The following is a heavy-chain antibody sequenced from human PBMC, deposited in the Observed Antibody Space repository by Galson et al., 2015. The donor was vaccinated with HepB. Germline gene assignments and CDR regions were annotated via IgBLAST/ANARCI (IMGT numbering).Heavy chain of an antibody. J-gene: IGHJ6*03. V-gene: IGHV3-30*03. CDR2: ISFDGSKT. D-gene: IGHD2-2*01. Sequence: SLRLSCAASGFTFRSYGMHWVRQAPGKGLEWVAVISFDGSKTHYADYVKGRFTISRDNPENTLYLQMNSLRPKDTAVYSCARSGIPTASYYYFYYMDVWGKGATVTLSS. CDR1: GFTFRSYG. CDR3: ARSGIPTASYYYFYYMDV.